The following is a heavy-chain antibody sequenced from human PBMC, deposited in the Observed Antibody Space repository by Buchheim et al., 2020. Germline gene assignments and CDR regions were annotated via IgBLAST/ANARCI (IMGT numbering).Heavy chain of an antibody. Sequence: QVQLVQSGAEVKKPGASVKVSCKASGYTFTSYYMHWMRQAPGQGLEWMGIINPSGGSTSYAQKFQGRVTMTRDTSISTAYMELSRLRSDDTAVYYCARDEQQLGNSYYYYYGMDVWGQGTT. CDR2: INPSGGST. CDR3: ARDEQQLGNSYYYYYGMDV. CDR1: GYTFTSYY. J-gene: IGHJ6*02. D-gene: IGHD6-13*01. V-gene: IGHV1-46*01.